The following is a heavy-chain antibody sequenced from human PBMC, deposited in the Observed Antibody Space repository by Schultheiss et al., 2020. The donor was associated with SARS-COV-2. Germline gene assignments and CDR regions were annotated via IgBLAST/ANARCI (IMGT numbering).Heavy chain of an antibody. Sequence: SETLSLTCTVSGGSISSGGYYWSWIRQHPGKGLEWIGYIYYSGSTYYNPSLKSRVTISVDTSKNQFSLKLSSVTAADTAVYYCAREVYAPYYYYYAMDFWGQGTTVTVSS. D-gene: IGHD2-8*01. J-gene: IGHJ6*02. CDR2: IYYSGST. CDR1: GGSISSGGYY. CDR3: AREVYAPYYYYYAMDF. V-gene: IGHV4-31*03.